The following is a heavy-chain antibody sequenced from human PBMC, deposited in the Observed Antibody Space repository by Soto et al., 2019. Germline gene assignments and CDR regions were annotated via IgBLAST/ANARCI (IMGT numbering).Heavy chain of an antibody. J-gene: IGHJ4*02. D-gene: IGHD3-10*01. CDR2: IYNSVNT. Sequence: QVQLQESGPGLVEPSQTLSLTCTVSGDSISNGYYTWSWIRQPPGKDLEWIGHIYNSVNTYSNPSLKSRVTISADTSKNQSSLKLSSVTAADTAVYYCARGPSGDKVDSWGQGTLVTVSS. V-gene: IGHV4-30-4*01. CDR3: ARGPSGDKVDS. CDR1: GDSISNGYYT.